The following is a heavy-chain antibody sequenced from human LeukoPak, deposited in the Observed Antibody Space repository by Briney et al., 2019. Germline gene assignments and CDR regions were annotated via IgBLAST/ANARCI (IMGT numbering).Heavy chain of an antibody. CDR2: IYYSGST. Sequence: SETLSLTCTVSGGSISSSSYYWGWIHQPPGKGLEWIGSIYYSGSTYYNPSLKSRVTISVDTSKNQFSLKLSSVTAADTAVYYCARQSYCSSTSCYLDYWGQGTLVTVSS. CDR1: GGSISSSSYY. D-gene: IGHD2-2*01. J-gene: IGHJ4*02. V-gene: IGHV4-39*01. CDR3: ARQSYCSSTSCYLDY.